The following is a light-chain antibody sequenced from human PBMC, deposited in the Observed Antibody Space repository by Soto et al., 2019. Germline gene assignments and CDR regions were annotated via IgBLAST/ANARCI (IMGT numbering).Light chain of an antibody. CDR3: QQYNSYSGT. CDR1: QGISSY. J-gene: IGKJ1*01. CDR2: AAS. Sequence: DSQWTQSPSFLSASVGDRVTITCRASQGISSYLAWYQQKPGKAPKLLIYAASTLQSGVPSRFSGSGSGTEFTLTISSLQPEDFATYYCQQYNSYSGTFGQGTKVDIK. V-gene: IGKV1-9*01.